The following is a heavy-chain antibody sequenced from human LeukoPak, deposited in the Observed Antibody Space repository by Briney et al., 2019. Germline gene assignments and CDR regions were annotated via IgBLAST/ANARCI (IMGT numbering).Heavy chain of an antibody. CDR2: ISWNSGST. CDR3: ARDDSSGWYLTYYFDY. J-gene: IGHJ4*02. CDR1: GFTFDDYA. D-gene: IGHD6-19*01. Sequence: GGSLRLSCVVSGFTFDDYAMHWVRQGPGKGLEWVSGISWNSGSTGYADSVKGRFTISRDNAKNSLYLQMNSLRAEDTAVYYCARDDSSGWYLTYYFDYWGQGTLVTVSS. V-gene: IGHV3-9*01.